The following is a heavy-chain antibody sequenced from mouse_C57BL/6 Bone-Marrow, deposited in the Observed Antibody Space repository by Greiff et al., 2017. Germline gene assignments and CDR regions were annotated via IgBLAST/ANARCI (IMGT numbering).Heavy chain of an antibody. CDR3: ASEASTVVAHFDY. V-gene: IGHV1-7*01. J-gene: IGHJ2*01. D-gene: IGHD1-1*01. CDR2: INPSSGYT. Sequence: VQLQQSGAELAKPGASVKLSCKASGYTFTSYWMHWVKQRPGQGLEWIGYINPSSGYTKYNQKFKDKATLTADKSSSTAYMQLSSLTYEDSAVYYCASEASTVVAHFDYWGQGTTLTVSS. CDR1: GYTFTSYW.